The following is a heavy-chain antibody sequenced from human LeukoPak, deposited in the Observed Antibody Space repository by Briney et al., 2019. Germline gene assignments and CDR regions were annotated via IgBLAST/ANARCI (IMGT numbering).Heavy chain of an antibody. D-gene: IGHD3-3*01. CDR1: GGSISSYY. Sequence: SETLSLTCTVSGGSISSYYWSWIRQPAGKGLEWIGRISTSGSATYNPSLKSRVPTSVDTSKNQFSLEVSSLTAAYTAVYYCERYQSGAFDIWGQGTMVTVSS. V-gene: IGHV4-4*07. CDR2: ISTSGSA. J-gene: IGHJ3*02. CDR3: ERYQSGAFDI.